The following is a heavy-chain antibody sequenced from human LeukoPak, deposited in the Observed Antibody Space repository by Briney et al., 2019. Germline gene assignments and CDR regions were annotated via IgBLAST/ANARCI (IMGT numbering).Heavy chain of an antibody. CDR2: IGTAGDT. CDR1: GFTLSSYD. V-gene: IGHV3-13*01. D-gene: IGHD1-26*01. Sequence: TGGSLRLSCAASGFTLSSYDMHWVRQATGKGLEWVSAIGTAGDTYYPGSVKGRFTISRENAKNSLYLQMNNLRAEDTAVYYCAKDPPSIVGATMEGDIWGQGTMVTVSS. J-gene: IGHJ3*02. CDR3: AKDPPSIVGATMEGDI.